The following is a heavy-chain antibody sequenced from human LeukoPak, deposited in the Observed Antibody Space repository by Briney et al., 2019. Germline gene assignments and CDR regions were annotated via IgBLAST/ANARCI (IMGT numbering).Heavy chain of an antibody. CDR2: IRYDGSDK. Sequence: GGSLRLSCAASGFTFSRYGMNWVRQAPGKGLEWVAFIRYDGSDKYYTDSVKGRFTISRDNSKNTLYLQMNSLRADDTAVYYCAREFVGATTVDYWGQGTLVTVSS. D-gene: IGHD1-26*01. CDR1: GFTFSRYG. J-gene: IGHJ4*02. V-gene: IGHV3-30*02. CDR3: AREFVGATTVDY.